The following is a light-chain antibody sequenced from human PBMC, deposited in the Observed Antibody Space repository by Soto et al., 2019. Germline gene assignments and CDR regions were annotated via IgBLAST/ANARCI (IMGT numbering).Light chain of an antibody. V-gene: IGKV3-15*01. CDR2: EAS. J-gene: IGKJ4*01. CDR1: QSVNSN. Sequence: EIVMTQSPATLSVSPGERATLSCRASQSVNSNLAWYQQKRGQAPRLLIYEASSRATVIPARFSASGSGTEFTLTISSLQSEDFAVYYCEQYNNWPLTFGGGTNVEIK. CDR3: EQYNNWPLT.